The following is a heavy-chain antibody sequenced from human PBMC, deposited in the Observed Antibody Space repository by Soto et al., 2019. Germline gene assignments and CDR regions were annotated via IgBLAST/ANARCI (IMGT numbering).Heavy chain of an antibody. CDR2: IIPIFGTA. D-gene: IGHD1-20*01. J-gene: IGHJ6*02. CDR3: AREVGYNWNYDYYYGMDV. Sequence: SSVKVSCKASGGTFSSYAISWVRQAPGQGLEWMGGIIPIFGTANYAQKFQGRVTITADESTSTAYMELSSLRSEDTAVYYCAREVGYNWNYDYYYGMDVWGQGTTVTVSS. V-gene: IGHV1-69*13. CDR1: GGTFSSYA.